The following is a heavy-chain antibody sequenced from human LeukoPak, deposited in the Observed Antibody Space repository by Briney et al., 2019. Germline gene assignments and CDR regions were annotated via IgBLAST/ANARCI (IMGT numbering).Heavy chain of an antibody. D-gene: IGHD3/OR15-3a*01. V-gene: IGHV1-18*01. CDR2: ISAYNGNT. CDR3: ARVFDDLDFWFDP. J-gene: IGHJ5*02. Sequence: GASVKVSCKASGYTFTSYGISWVRQAPGQGLEWMGWISAYNGNTNYAQKLQGIVTMTTDTCTSTAYMELRSMRSDDTAVYYCARVFDDLDFWFDPWGQGTQVTVSS. CDR1: GYTFTSYG.